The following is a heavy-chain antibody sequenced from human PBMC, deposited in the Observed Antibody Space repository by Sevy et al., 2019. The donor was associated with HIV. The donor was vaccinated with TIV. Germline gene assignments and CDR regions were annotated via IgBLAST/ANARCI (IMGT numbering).Heavy chain of an antibody. CDR3: AKDRTLGWNYHGMDV. J-gene: IGHJ6*02. V-gene: IGHV3-30*18. Sequence: GGSLRLSCAASGFTFSSYGMHWVRQAPGKGLEWVAVISYDGSNKYYADYVKGRFTISRDNSKNTLYLQMNSLRAEDTAVYYCAKDRTLGWNYHGMDVWGQGTTVTVSS. CDR1: GFTFSSYG. D-gene: IGHD6-19*01. CDR2: ISYDGSNK.